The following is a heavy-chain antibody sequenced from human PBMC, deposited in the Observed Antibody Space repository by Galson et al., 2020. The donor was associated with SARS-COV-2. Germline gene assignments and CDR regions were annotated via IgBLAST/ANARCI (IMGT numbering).Heavy chain of an antibody. CDR3: ATSLSGAYWRLDD. J-gene: IGHJ4*02. CDR1: GDSIINYY. CDR2: IYNSGST. V-gene: IGHV4-59*08. D-gene: IGHD1-26*01. Sequence: SQTLSLTCTVSGDSIINYYWNWIRQSPGKGLEWIGYIYNSGSTDYNPSLKSRVTISLDRSRRQFSLRLSSVSAADTAVYYCATSLSGAYWRLDDWGQGTLVTVSS.